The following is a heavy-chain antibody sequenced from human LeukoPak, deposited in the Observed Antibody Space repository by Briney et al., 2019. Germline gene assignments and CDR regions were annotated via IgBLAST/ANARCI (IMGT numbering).Heavy chain of an antibody. Sequence: SEALSLTCTVSGDSISSYYWSWIRQPPGKGLEWIGYIYYSGGTDYNPSLKSRVTISIDTSKNQFSLKLRSVTAADTAIYYCARQGYDILTGYIDAFDIWGQGTMVTVSS. CDR1: GDSISSYY. D-gene: IGHD3-9*01. V-gene: IGHV4-59*08. CDR2: IYYSGGT. J-gene: IGHJ3*02. CDR3: ARQGYDILTGYIDAFDI.